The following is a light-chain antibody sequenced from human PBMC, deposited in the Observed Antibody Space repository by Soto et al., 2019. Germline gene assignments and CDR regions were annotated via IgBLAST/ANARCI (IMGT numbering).Light chain of an antibody. V-gene: IGLV3-9*01. CDR2: RDR. CDR1: NIGNKD. Sequence: SYELTQPLSVSVALGQTARISCGGSNIGNKDVHWYQQRPGQAPVLVIYRDRNRPSGIPERFSGSNSGNTATLTISRTQAGDEADYYCQLSDSGTVVFGGGTKLTVL. CDR3: QLSDSGTVV. J-gene: IGLJ2*01.